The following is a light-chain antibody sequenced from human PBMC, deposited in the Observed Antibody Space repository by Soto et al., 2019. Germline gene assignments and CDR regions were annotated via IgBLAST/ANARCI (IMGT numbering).Light chain of an antibody. V-gene: IGKV3-11*01. CDR1: QFIPIH. Sequence: VLPPSPPTLSLSPVDSSPLSCRASQFIPIHLAWYQQKPGQPPRLLIYDAFNRAAGIPARFSGSGSGTDVTLTISSLEPEEGAGYYCQHRHNWPWTFGQGTKLE. CDR3: QHRHNWPWT. J-gene: IGKJ1*01. CDR2: DAF.